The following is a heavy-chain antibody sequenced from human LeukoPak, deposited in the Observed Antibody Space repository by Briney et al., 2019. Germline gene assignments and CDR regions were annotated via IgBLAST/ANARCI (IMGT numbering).Heavy chain of an antibody. D-gene: IGHD3-10*01. CDR1: GFTFSSYW. Sequence: PGGSLRLSCAASGFTFSSYWMSWVRQAPGKGLEWVANIKQDGSEKYYVDSVKGRFTISRDNAKNSLYLQVNSLRAEDTAVYYCARGWFGELLDAFDIWGQGTMVTVSS. CDR2: IKQDGSEK. CDR3: ARGWFGELLDAFDI. J-gene: IGHJ3*02. V-gene: IGHV3-7*04.